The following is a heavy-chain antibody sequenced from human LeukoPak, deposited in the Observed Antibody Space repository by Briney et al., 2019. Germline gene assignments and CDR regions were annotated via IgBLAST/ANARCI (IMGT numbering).Heavy chain of an antibody. CDR2: IIPIFGTA. Sequence: ALVKVSCKASGGTFSSYAISWVRQAPGQGLEWMGGIIPIFGTANYAQKFQGRVTITADESTSTAYMELSSLRSEDTAVYYCARVPYYYYGMDVWGQGTTVTVSS. V-gene: IGHV1-69*13. CDR1: GGTFSSYA. J-gene: IGHJ6*02. CDR3: ARVPYYYYGMDV.